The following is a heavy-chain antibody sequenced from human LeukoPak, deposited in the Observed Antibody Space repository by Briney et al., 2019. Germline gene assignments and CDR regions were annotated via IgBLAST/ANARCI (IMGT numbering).Heavy chain of an antibody. D-gene: IGHD1-1*01. J-gene: IGHJ3*02. V-gene: IGHV4-4*07. CDR1: GVSISSYY. CDR3: ARGLGPGTAYAFDI. Sequence: SETLSLTCTVSGVSISSYYWSWLRQPAGKGLEWIARIYTSGSTNYNPSLKSRVTMSVDTSKNQFSLKLSSVTAADTAVYYCARGLGPGTAYAFDIWGQGTMVTVSS. CDR2: IYTSGST.